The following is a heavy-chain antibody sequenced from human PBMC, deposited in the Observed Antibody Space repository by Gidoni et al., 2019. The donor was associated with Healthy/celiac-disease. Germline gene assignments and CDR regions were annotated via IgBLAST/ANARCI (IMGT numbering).Heavy chain of an antibody. CDR2: ISSSSSYI. CDR1: GFTFSSYS. D-gene: IGHD6-13*01. J-gene: IGHJ4*02. Sequence: EVQLVESGGGLVKPGGSLRLSCAASGFTFSSYSMNWVRQAPGKGLGWVSSISSSSSYIYYADSVKGRFTISRDNAKNSLYLQMNSLRAEDTAVYYCARLAAGVLSSYYFDYWGQGTLVTVSS. V-gene: IGHV3-21*01. CDR3: ARLAAGVLSSYYFDY.